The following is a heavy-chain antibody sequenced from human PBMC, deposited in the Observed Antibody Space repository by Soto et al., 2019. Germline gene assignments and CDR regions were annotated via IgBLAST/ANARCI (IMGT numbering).Heavy chain of an antibody. V-gene: IGHV3-15*01. CDR1: GFTFSNAW. D-gene: IGHD2-2*01. CDR3: TSGVGVPAAPSLDY. CDR2: IKSKTDGGKT. Sequence: GGSLRLSCAASGFTFSNAWMSWGRQAPGKGLEWVGRIKSKTDGGKTDYAATGKVRFTISRADSKTTLYLQMNSLKTEDTDVYYCTSGVGVPAAPSLDYWGQGTLVTVSS. J-gene: IGHJ4*02.